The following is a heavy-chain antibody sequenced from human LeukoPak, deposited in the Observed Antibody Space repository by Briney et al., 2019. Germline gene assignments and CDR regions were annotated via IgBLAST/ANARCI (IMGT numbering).Heavy chain of an antibody. Sequence: GGSLRLSCVASGFTFSSYAVSWFRQAPGKGLEWVSTVGRSGVDTYYADSVKGRFTISRDNSKNTLYLQMNSLRVEDTAVYYCAKDIGSGWFPQGEYWGQGTLVTVSS. CDR3: AKDIGSGWFPQGEY. CDR2: VGRSGVDT. CDR1: GFTFSSYA. V-gene: IGHV3-23*01. J-gene: IGHJ4*02. D-gene: IGHD6-19*01.